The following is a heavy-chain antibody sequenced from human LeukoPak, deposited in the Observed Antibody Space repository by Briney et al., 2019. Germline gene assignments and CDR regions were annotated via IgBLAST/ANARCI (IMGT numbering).Heavy chain of an antibody. D-gene: IGHD2-15*01. J-gene: IGHJ2*01. Sequence: ASVTVSCKVSGYTLTELSMHWVRQAPGKGLEWMGGFDPEDGETIYAQKFQGRVTMTEDTSTDTAYMELSSLRSEDTAVYYCARVEGHCSGGSCYNYYFDLWGRGTLVTVSS. V-gene: IGHV1-24*01. CDR3: ARVEGHCSGGSCYNYYFDL. CDR1: GYTLTELS. CDR2: FDPEDGET.